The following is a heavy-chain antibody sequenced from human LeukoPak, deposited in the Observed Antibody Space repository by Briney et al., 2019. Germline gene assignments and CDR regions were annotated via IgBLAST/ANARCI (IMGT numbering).Heavy chain of an antibody. CDR2: VYYAGIT. D-gene: IGHD6-19*01. J-gene: IGHJ4*02. Sequence: SETLSLTCTVSGDSIGTYYWSWIRRLPGPGLKWIGHVYYAGITDYNPSLQSRVTISVDPSRNQLSLKLNSVTAADTAVYYCARQGYKSGWYPTFDFWGPGTQVIVSS. CDR3: ARQGYKSGWYPTFDF. V-gene: IGHV4-59*01. CDR1: GDSIGTYY.